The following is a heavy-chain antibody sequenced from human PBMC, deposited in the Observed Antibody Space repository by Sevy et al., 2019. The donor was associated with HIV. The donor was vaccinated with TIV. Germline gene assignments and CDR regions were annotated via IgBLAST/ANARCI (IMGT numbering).Heavy chain of an antibody. J-gene: IGHJ4*02. V-gene: IGHV3-23*01. Sequence: GGSLRLSCATSGFIFSNYAMSWVRQAPGKGLEWVSDISGSGGTTYYADAVRGRFTISRENSKNTLYLRMESLRAENTAVYYCAKLQSGDCSRTSCRDYYFDSWGQGTLVTVSS. CDR3: AKLQSGDCSRTSCRDYYFDS. D-gene: IGHD2-2*01. CDR1: GFIFSNYA. CDR2: ISGSGGTT.